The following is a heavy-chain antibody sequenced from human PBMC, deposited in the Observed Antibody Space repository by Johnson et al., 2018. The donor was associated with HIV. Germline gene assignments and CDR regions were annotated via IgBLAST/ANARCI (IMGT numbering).Heavy chain of an antibody. D-gene: IGHD1-26*01. Sequence: QMLLVESGGGVVQPGRSLRLSCAASGFTFSSYPMHWVRQAPGKGLEWVAVISYDGSNRYYADSVKGRFTISRDNSRNTLYLHLNSLRAEDTAVYYCAKDLGDAVGTTHDAFDIWGQGTMVTVSS. CDR2: ISYDGSNR. V-gene: IGHV3-30*04. CDR3: AKDLGDAVGTTHDAFDI. J-gene: IGHJ3*02. CDR1: GFTFSSYP.